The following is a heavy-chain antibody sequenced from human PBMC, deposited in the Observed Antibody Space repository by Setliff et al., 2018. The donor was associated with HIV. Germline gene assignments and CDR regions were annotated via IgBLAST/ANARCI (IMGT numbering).Heavy chain of an antibody. V-gene: IGHV4-38-2*01. CDR3: SRHPNDYDSSGYSLQGYFDY. D-gene: IGHD3-22*01. J-gene: IGHJ4*02. CDR2: IYHSGST. Sequence: PSETLSLTCAVSGYSISSGYHCGWNRQPPGKGLEWIGSIYHSGSTYYNPSLKSRVTISVDTSKNQFSLKLSSVTAADTAVYYCSRHPNDYDSSGYSLQGYFDYWGQGTLVTVSS. CDR1: GYSISSGYH.